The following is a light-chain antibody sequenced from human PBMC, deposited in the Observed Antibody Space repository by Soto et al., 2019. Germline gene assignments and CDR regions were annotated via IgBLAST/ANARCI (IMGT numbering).Light chain of an antibody. V-gene: IGKV3-11*01. CDR2: DAP. Sequence: EIVLTQSPATLSSPQGERATLSCRIRQCVSSYLAWYQQKPGQAPRLLIYDAPNRATGIPARFSGSGSGTDFTLTISSLEPEDFAVYYCQQYGSSPLISFGQGTRLEI. CDR3: QQYGSSPLIS. J-gene: IGKJ5*01. CDR1: QCVSSY.